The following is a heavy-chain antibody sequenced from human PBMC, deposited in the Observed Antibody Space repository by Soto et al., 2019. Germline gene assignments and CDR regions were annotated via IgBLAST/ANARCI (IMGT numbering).Heavy chain of an antibody. CDR2: INHSGST. J-gene: IGHJ5*02. D-gene: IGHD5-12*01. V-gene: IGHV4-34*01. CDR3: ARGTRGYTSRLFDP. Sequence: SSETLSLTCAVYGGSFSGYYWSWIRQPPGKGLEWIGEINHSGSTNYNPSLKSRVTISVDTSKNQFALKLSSVTAADTAVYYCARGTRGYTSRLFDPWGQGTLVTVSS. CDR1: GGSFSGYY.